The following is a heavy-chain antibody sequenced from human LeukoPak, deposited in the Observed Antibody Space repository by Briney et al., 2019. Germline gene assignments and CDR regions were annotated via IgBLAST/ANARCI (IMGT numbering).Heavy chain of an antibody. J-gene: IGHJ4*02. CDR2: IIPIFGTA. V-gene: IGHV1-69*05. CDR3: ARAVTGTGYFDY. D-gene: IGHD1-20*01. CDR1: GYTFTSYG. Sequence: ASVKVSCKASGYTFTSYGISWVRQAPGQGLEWMGRIIPIFGTANYAQKFQGRVTITTDESTSTAYMELSSLRFEDTAVYYCARAVTGTGYFDYWGQGTLVTVSS.